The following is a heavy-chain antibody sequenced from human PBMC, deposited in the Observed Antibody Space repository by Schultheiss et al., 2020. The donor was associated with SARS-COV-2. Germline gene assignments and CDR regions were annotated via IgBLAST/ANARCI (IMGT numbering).Heavy chain of an antibody. D-gene: IGHD3-10*01. CDR1: GFTFDDYA. Sequence: GGSLRLSCAASGFTFDDYAMHWVRQAPGKGLEWVSAISGSGGSTYYADSVRGRFTISRDNSKNTLFLQLKSLRAEDTAVYYCARDGEWLGEVGHYGMDVWGQGTTVTVSS. J-gene: IGHJ6*02. V-gene: IGHV3-23*01. CDR3: ARDGEWLGEVGHYGMDV. CDR2: ISGSGGST.